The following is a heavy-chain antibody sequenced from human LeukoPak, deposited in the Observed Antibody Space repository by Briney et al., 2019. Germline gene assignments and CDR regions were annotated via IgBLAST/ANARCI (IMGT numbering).Heavy chain of an antibody. CDR3: ARLAANPYYSPHYYYMDV. Sequence: GGSLRLSCAASGFTFSDYYMSWIRQAPGKGLEWVATIKPDGSEKYYVDSVKGRFTISRDNAKRSLYLQMNSLRAEDTAVYYCARLAANPYYSPHYYYMDVWGKGTTVTVSS. CDR2: IKPDGSEK. J-gene: IGHJ6*03. D-gene: IGHD3-10*01. V-gene: IGHV3-7*01. CDR1: GFTFSDYY.